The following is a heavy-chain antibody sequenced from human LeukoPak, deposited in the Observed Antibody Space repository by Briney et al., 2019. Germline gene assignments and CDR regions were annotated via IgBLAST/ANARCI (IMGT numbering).Heavy chain of an antibody. CDR2: ISGSGGST. CDR1: GFTFSSYA. D-gene: IGHD3-16*01. CDR3: AKDPRGRIGLFDY. J-gene: IGHJ4*02. Sequence: GGSLRLSCAASGFTFSSYAMSWVRQAPGKGLERVSAISGSGGSTYYAESVKGRFTISRDNSKNTLYLQMNSLRAEDTAVYYCAKDPRGRIGLFDYWGQGTLVTVSS. V-gene: IGHV3-23*01.